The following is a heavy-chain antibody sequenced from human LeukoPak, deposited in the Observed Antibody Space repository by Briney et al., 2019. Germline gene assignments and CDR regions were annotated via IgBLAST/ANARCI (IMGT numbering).Heavy chain of an antibody. CDR2: IYYSGSS. V-gene: IGHV4-59*12. CDR1: GGSISSYY. D-gene: IGHD3-10*01. Sequence: SETLSLTCTVSGGSISSYYWSWIRQPPGKGLEWIGYIYYSGSSNYNPALKSRVTISLDNSKNQFSLKLTSVTAADTAVYYCARSEGLWFGEYQFDHWGQGTLVSVSS. CDR3: ARSEGLWFGEYQFDH. J-gene: IGHJ4*02.